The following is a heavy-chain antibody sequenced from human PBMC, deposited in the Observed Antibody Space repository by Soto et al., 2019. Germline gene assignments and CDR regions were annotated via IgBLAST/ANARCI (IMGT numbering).Heavy chain of an antibody. J-gene: IGHJ6*02. CDR2: IIPIFGTA. Sequence: SVKVSCKASGVTFSSYAISWVRQAPGQGLEWMGGIIPIFGTANYAQKFQGRVTITADESTSTAYMELSSLRSEDTAVYYCASDGGDYTLNYGMDVWGQGTTVTVSS. CDR3: ASDGGDYTLNYGMDV. D-gene: IGHD1-26*01. CDR1: GVTFSSYA. V-gene: IGHV1-69*13.